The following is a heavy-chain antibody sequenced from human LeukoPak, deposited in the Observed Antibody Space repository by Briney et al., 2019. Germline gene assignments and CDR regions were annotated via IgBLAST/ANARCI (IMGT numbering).Heavy chain of an antibody. D-gene: IGHD3-22*01. CDR1: GGTFSSYA. V-gene: IGHV1-69*05. CDR3: AREWYYDSSGTLSLDY. Sequence: ASVKVTCKASGGTFSSYAISWVPQAPGQGLEWMGRIIPIFGTANYAQKFQGRVTITTDESTSTAYMELSSLRSEDTAVYYCAREWYYDSSGTLSLDYWGQGTLVTVSS. CDR2: IIPIFGTA. J-gene: IGHJ4*02.